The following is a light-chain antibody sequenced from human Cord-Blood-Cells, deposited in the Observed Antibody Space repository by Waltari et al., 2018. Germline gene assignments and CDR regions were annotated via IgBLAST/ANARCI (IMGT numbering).Light chain of an antibody. J-gene: IGLJ1*01. V-gene: IGLV2-23*01. CDR3: CSYAGSSTYV. Sequence: QSALTQPASVSGSPGQSITIPCTGTSSDVGSYNLVSWYQQHPGKAPNLMIYEGSKRPSGVSNRFSGSKSGNTAALTSSGLQAEDEADYYCCSYAGSSTYVFGTGTKVTVL. CDR2: EGS. CDR1: SSDVGSYNL.